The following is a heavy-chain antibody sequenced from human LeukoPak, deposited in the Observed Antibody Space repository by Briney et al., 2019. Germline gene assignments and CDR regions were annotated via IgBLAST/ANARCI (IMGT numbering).Heavy chain of an antibody. CDR3: AKESRGYSYGNIDY. D-gene: IGHD5-18*01. CDR1: GFTFSGYA. J-gene: IGHJ4*02. V-gene: IGHV3-23*01. CDR2: TSGSGGST. Sequence: GGSLRLSCAASGFTFSGYAMSWVRQAPGKGLEWVSATSGSGGSTYYADSVKGRFTISRDNSKNTLYLQMNSLRAEDTAVYYCAKESRGYSYGNIDYWGQGTLVTVSS.